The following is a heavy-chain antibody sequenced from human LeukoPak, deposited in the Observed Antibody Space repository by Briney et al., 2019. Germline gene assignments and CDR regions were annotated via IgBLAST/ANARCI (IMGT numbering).Heavy chain of an antibody. V-gene: IGHV1-8*01. J-gene: IGHJ3*02. CDR3: ARGQVARWFGEFWPDAFDI. CDR1: GYTFTSYD. CDR2: MNPNSGNT. Sequence: ASVKVSCKASGYTFTSYDINWVRQATGQGLEWMGWMNPNSGNTGYAQKFQGRVTMTRNTSISTAYMELSSLRSEDTAVYYCARGQVARWFGEFWPDAFDIWGQGTMVTVSS. D-gene: IGHD3-10*01.